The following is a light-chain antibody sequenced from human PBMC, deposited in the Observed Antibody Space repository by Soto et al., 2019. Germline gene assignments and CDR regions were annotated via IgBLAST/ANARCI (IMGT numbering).Light chain of an antibody. J-gene: IGKJ1*01. CDR1: QAIRND. Sequence: DIQMTQSPSSLSASVGDRVTITCRASQAIRNDVGWYQQKPGKDPKRLIYIASRLESGVPSRFSGSGFGTEFTLTISALQPEDFATYYCLQHNNHPWTLGQGTKVDIK. V-gene: IGKV1-17*01. CDR2: IAS. CDR3: LQHNNHPWT.